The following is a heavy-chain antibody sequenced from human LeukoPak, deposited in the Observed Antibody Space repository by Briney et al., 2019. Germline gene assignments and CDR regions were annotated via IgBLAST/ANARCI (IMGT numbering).Heavy chain of an antibody. J-gene: IGHJ4*02. CDR1: GLTFGNAW. CDR2: IKSKNVGETT. Sequence: PGGSLRLSCVVSGLTFGNAWMSWVRQAPGKGLEWVGRIKSKNVGETTEYAAPVQGRFTISRDDSKNTVYLQMSSLKTEDTAVYYCTTGPGNSDYWGQGTLVTVSS. D-gene: IGHD4-23*01. V-gene: IGHV3-15*01. CDR3: TTGPGNSDY.